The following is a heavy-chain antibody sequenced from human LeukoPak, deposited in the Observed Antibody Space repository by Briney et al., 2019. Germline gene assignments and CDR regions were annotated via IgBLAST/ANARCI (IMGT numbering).Heavy chain of an antibody. D-gene: IGHD3-16*01. CDR3: ARALSGVLSAAVGGDAFDI. CDR2: IWYDGNNK. V-gene: IGHV3-33*01. Sequence: GGSLRLSCAASGFTFFSNYAMQWVRQAPGKGLEWMAVIWYDGNNKYYADSVKGRFTISRDHSKNMLYLQMNSLRAEDTAVYYCARALSGVLSAAVGGDAFDIWGQGTMVTVSS. CDR1: GFTFFSNYA. J-gene: IGHJ3*02.